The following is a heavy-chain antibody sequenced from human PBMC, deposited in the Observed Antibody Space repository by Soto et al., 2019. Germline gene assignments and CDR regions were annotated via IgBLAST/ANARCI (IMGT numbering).Heavy chain of an antibody. CDR3: ARDGVQQLASGY. J-gene: IGHJ4*02. CDR2: ISSSSSYI. D-gene: IGHD6-13*01. V-gene: IGHV3-21*01. CDR1: GFTFSSYS. Sequence: EVQLVESGGGLVKPGGSLRLSCAASGFTFSSYSMNWVRQAPGKGLEWVSSISSSSSYIYYADSVKGRFTISRDNAKNSLYLQMNSLRAEDTAVYYCARDGVQQLASGYWGQGTLVTVSS.